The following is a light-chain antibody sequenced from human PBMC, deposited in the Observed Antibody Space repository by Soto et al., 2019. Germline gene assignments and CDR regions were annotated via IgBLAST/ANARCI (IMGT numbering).Light chain of an antibody. J-gene: IGKJ4*01. CDR1: QCISSH. CDR3: QQYFSSPLT. Sequence: AIRMTQSPSSFSASTGDRVPITCRASQCISSHLAWYQVKPGKAPRLLIYTASYLESGVPSRFSGRGSETDFTLTIRSLQSEDFAVYYFQQYFSSPLTFGEGTKGEIK. V-gene: IGKV1-8*01. CDR2: TAS.